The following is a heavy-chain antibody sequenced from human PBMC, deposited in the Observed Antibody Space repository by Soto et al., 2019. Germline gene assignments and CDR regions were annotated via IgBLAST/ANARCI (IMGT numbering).Heavy chain of an antibody. Sequence: EVQLLESGGGLVQPGGSLRLSCAASGFTFSSYAMSWVRQAPGKGLEWVSAISGSGGNTYYADSVKGRFTISRDNSKNTLYLQMNSLGAEDTAVYYCAKGRHGCGGDCYDYWGQGTLVNVSS. J-gene: IGHJ4*02. CDR3: AKGRHGCGGDCYDY. CDR2: ISGSGGNT. CDR1: GFTFSSYA. D-gene: IGHD2-21*01. V-gene: IGHV3-23*01.